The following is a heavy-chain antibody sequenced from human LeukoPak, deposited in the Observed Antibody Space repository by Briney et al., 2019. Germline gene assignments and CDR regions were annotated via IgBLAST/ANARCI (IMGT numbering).Heavy chain of an antibody. V-gene: IGHV3-48*01. Sequence: GGSLRLSCAASGFTFSSYPMNWIRKAPGKGLEWVSYIISSTSTRSYADSVMGRFTISRDNDKNSLYLQMNSLRPEDTAVYYCARDKDYAFDIWGQGTIVTVSS. J-gene: IGHJ3*02. D-gene: IGHD3-16*01. CDR3: ARDKDYAFDI. CDR1: GFTFSSYP. CDR2: IISSTSTR.